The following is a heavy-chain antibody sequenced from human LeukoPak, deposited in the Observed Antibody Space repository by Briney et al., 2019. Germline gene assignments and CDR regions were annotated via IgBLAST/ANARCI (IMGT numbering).Heavy chain of an antibody. J-gene: IGHJ4*02. D-gene: IGHD3-22*01. V-gene: IGHV3-11*01. CDR1: GFTFSDYY. Sequence: GGSLRLSCAASGFTFSDYYMSWIRQAPGKGLEWVSYISSSGSTIYYADSVKGRFTISRDNAKNSLYLQMNSLRAEDTAVYYCARVPHYNYYDSSGYLDYWGQGTLVTVSS. CDR3: ARVPHYNYYDSSGYLDY. CDR2: ISSSGSTI.